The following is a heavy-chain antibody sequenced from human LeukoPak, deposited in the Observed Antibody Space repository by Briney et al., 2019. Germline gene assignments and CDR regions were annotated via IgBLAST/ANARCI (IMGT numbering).Heavy chain of an antibody. V-gene: IGHV1-46*01. CDR2: INPSGGST. Sequence: ASVKVSCKASGYTFTSYYMHWVRQAPGQGLEWMGIINPSGGSTSYAQKFQGRVTMTRDTSTSTVYMELSSLRSEDTAVYYCARDDPAYYDILTGYYRAGILGFDYWGQGTLVTVSS. D-gene: IGHD3-9*01. J-gene: IGHJ4*02. CDR1: GYTFTSYY. CDR3: ARDDPAYYDILTGYYRAGILGFDY.